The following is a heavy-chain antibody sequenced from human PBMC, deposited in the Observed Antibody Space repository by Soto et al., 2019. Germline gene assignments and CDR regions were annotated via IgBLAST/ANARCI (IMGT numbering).Heavy chain of an antibody. J-gene: IGHJ3*02. CDR3: AQALVFTGGDGFDI. Sequence: QVRLQEWGPGLVKPSQTLSLKCSVSGGSITTGGRYWSWIRQLPGKGLEWIGDIYYSGNTYYNACLKSRVTRSVEAAKNKFSLKLSSVTAADTAVYYCAQALVFTGGDGFDIWGQGRLVTVSS. CDR1: GGSITTGGRY. CDR2: IYYSGNT. D-gene: IGHD1-1*01. V-gene: IGHV4-31*02.